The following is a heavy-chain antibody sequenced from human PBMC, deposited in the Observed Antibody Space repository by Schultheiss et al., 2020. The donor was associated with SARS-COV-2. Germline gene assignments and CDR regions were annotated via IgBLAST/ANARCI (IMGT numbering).Heavy chain of an antibody. CDR1: GGSISSGGYY. V-gene: IGHV4-31*03. CDR3: ARDHVVAGLFFDY. Sequence: SETLSLTCTVSGGSISSGGYYWSWIRQHPGKGLEWIGYIYYSGSTYYNPSLKSRVSISVDTSKNQFSLKLSSVTAADTAVYYCARDHVVAGLFFDYWGQGILVTVSS. J-gene: IGHJ4*02. D-gene: IGHD6-19*01. CDR2: IYYSGST.